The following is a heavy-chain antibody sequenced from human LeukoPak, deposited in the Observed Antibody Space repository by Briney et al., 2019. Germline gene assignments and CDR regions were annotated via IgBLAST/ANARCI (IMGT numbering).Heavy chain of an antibody. J-gene: IGHJ2*01. D-gene: IGHD6-19*01. CDR3: ARRRWLVYGPNWYFDL. V-gene: IGHV4-59*10. Sequence: SETLSLTCAVYGGSFSGYYWSWIRQPAGKQLEWIGRVYAHGGTNYNPSLKSRVTISVDTSKNQFSLKLSSVTAADTAVYYCARRRWLVYGPNWYFDLWGRGTLVTVSS. CDR1: GGSFSGYY. CDR2: VYAHGGT.